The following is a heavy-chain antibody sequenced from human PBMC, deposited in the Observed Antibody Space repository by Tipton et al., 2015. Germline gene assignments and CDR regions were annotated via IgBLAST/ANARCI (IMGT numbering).Heavy chain of an antibody. D-gene: IGHD6-19*01. CDR3: ARCYEGPTQWPDAFDF. Sequence: QLVQSGAEVKKPGASVKVSCKASGYSFTNYDINWVRQATGQGLEWMGWMNPNSGNTGYAQKFQGRVTMTRNTSISTAYMELSSLRSEDTAVYYCARCYEGPTQWPDAFDFWGQGIMVTVSS. V-gene: IGHV1-8*01. CDR2: MNPNSGNT. CDR1: GYSFTNYD. J-gene: IGHJ3*01.